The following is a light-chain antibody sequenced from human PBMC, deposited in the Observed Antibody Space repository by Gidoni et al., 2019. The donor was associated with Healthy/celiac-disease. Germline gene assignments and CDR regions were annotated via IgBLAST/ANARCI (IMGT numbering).Light chain of an antibody. CDR3: SSYTSSSTLGFVV. CDR2: EVS. V-gene: IGLV2-14*01. CDR1: SSDVGGYNY. Sequence: QSALTQPASVSGSPGQSITISCTGTSSDVGGYNYVSWYQQPPGKAPKLMIYEVSNRPSGVSNRFSGSKSGNTASLTISGLQAEDEADYYCSSYTSSSTLGFVVFGGGTKLTVL. J-gene: IGLJ2*01.